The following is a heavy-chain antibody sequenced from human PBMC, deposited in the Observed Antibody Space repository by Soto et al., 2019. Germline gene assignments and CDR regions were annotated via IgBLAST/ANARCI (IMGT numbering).Heavy chain of an antibody. Sequence: SETLSLTCAVSGGYISSSKWWSWVRQPPGRGLEWIGSIFYSGTTYYNPSLKSRVTISIDTSKNQFSLKLSSVTAADTAVYYCAKTGPYDILTYWYFDLWGRGTLVTVSS. CDR2: IFYSGTT. J-gene: IGHJ2*01. CDR3: AKTGPYDILTYWYFDL. D-gene: IGHD3-9*01. CDR1: GGYISSSKW. V-gene: IGHV4-39*01.